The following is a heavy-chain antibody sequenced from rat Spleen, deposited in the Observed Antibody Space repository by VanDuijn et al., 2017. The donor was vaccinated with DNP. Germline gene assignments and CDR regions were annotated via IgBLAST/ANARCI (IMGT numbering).Heavy chain of an antibody. D-gene: IGHD1-10*01. Sequence: EVQLVESGGGLVQPGRSLKLSCAASGFTFSDYYMAWVRQAPTKGLEWVASIRTGGGNTYYRDSVKGRFTISRDNAKNTQYLQMDSLRSEDTATYYCARGENNYIYWYFDFWGPGTMVTVSS. CDR3: ARGENNYIYWYFDF. CDR2: IRTGGGNT. CDR1: GFTFSDYY. J-gene: IGHJ1*01. V-gene: IGHV5S13*01.